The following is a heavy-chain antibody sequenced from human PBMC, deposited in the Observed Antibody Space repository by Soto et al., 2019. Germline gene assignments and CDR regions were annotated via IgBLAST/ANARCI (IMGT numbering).Heavy chain of an antibody. V-gene: IGHV3-30*18. CDR2: ISYDGSNK. CDR1: GFTFSSYG. CDR3: AKDLVYADITFFDSFDY. J-gene: IGHJ4*02. D-gene: IGHD2-8*01. Sequence: GGSLRLSCAASGFTFSSYGMHWVRQAPGKGLEWVAVISYDGSNKYYADSVKGRFTISRDNSKNTLYLQMNSLRAEDTAVYYCAKDLVYADITFFDSFDYWGQGTLVTVSS.